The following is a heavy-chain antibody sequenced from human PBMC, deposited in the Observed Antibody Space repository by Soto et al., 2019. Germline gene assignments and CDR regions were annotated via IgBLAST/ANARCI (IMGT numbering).Heavy chain of an antibody. V-gene: IGHV3-74*01. Sequence: GGSLRLCCAAAGFTCSSYCRHWVRQAPGKGLVWVSRINPGGSITAYADSVKGRFTISRDNAKNTLYLQMNSLRGDDTAVYYCARVPTGKYGVWNYWGQGTLVTVSS. J-gene: IGHJ4*02. CDR3: ARVPTGKYGVWNY. CDR1: GFTCSSYC. D-gene: IGHD2-8*01. CDR2: INPGGSIT.